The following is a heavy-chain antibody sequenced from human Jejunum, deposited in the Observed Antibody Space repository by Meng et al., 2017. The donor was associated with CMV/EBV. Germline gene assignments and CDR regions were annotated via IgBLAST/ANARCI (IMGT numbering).Heavy chain of an antibody. V-gene: IGHV3-49*04. Sequence: FGAYAMRWVRQAPGKGLEWVGLIRSKAYGATTEYAASVKGRFTISRDNSKSIAYLQMNSLKTEDTAVYYCTRSRATYYDFWNFDYWGQGTRGTVSS. CDR1: FGAYA. D-gene: IGHD3-3*01. J-gene: IGHJ4*02. CDR2: IRSKAYGATT. CDR3: TRSRATYYDFWNFDY.